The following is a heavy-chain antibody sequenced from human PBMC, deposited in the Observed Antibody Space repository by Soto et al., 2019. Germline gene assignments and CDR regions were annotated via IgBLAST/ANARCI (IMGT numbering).Heavy chain of an antibody. CDR2: LYSSRDT. D-gene: IGHD2-15*01. Sequence: LSLTCSVSGGSISSNSYSWGWIRQPPGKGLEWIGTLYSSRDTYYNPSLKSRVTISADTSQNQFSLDLTSVTATDTAVYFCARHPGYCSGGSCNGQYTLDVWGQGT. CDR3: ARHPGYCSGGSCNGQYTLDV. J-gene: IGHJ6*02. CDR1: GGSISSNSYS. V-gene: IGHV4-39*01.